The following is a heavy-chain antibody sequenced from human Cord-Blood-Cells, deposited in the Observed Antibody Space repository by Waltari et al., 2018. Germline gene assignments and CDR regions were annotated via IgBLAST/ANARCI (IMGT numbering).Heavy chain of an antibody. V-gene: IGHV3-73*02. J-gene: IGHJ4*02. CDR1: GFTFSGSA. D-gene: IGHD6-6*01. Sequence: EVQLVESGGGLVQPGGSLKLSCAASGFTFSGSAMHWVRQASGKGLEGVGRIRSKANSYATAYAASVKGRFTISRDDSKNTAYLQMNSLKTEDTAVYYCTRRGYSSSSFDYWGQGTLVTVSS. CDR2: IRSKANSYAT. CDR3: TRRGYSSSSFDY.